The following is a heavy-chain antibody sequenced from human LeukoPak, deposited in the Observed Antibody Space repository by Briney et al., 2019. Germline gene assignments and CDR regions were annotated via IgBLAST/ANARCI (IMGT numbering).Heavy chain of an antibody. D-gene: IGHD6-13*01. V-gene: IGHV4-39*01. Sequence: PSETLSLTCSVSGDSISSSIYYWVWVRQSPGKGLEWIGSINHSGNTYYSASLKSRVTISVDTSKNQFSLKLSSVTAADTAVYYCARPMEVAAAAFDYWGQGTLVTVSS. J-gene: IGHJ4*02. CDR1: GDSISSSIYY. CDR2: INHSGNT. CDR3: ARPMEVAAAAFDY.